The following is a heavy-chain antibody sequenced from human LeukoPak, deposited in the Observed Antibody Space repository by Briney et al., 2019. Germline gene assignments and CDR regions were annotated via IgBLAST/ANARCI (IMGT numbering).Heavy chain of an antibody. Sequence: PGGSLRLSCAASGFTFSRFWMSWVRQAPGKGLEWVANIKEDGSEKWYVDSVKGRFTISRDNAKNSLYLQMNSLRAEDTAVYFCARDAPGNWNLRPPFDYWGQGILVTVSS. CDR3: ARDAPGNWNLRPPFDY. CDR1: GFTFSRFW. J-gene: IGHJ4*02. V-gene: IGHV3-7*01. D-gene: IGHD1-7*01. CDR2: IKEDGSEK.